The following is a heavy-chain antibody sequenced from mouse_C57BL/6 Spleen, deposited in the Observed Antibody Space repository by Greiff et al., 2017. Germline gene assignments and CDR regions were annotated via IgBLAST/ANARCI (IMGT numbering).Heavy chain of an antibody. CDR3: ESGRDGYDY. D-gene: IGHD2-3*01. CDR1: GYSITSGYY. V-gene: IGHV3-6*01. CDR2: ISYDGSN. Sequence: ESGPGLVKPSQSLSLTCSVTGYSITSGYYWNWIRQFPGNKLEWMGYISYDGSNNYNPSLKNRISITRDTSKNQFFLKLNSVTTEDTATYYCESGRDGYDYWGQGTTLTVSS. J-gene: IGHJ2*01.